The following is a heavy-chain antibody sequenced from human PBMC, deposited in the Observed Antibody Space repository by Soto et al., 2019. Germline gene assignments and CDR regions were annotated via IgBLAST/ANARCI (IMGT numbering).Heavy chain of an antibody. CDR1: GYTFTGYY. Sequence: ASVKVSCKASGYTFTGYYMHWVRQAPGQGLEWMGWINPSSGGTNYAQKFQGWVTMTRDTSISTAYMELSRLRSDDTAVYYCGRDLWSGSSSISRAFDIWGQGTMVTVSS. V-gene: IGHV1-2*04. D-gene: IGHD6-6*01. CDR2: INPSSGGT. J-gene: IGHJ3*02. CDR3: GRDLWSGSSSISRAFDI.